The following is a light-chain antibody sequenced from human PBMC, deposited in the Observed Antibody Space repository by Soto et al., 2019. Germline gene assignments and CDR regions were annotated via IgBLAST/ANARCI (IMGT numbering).Light chain of an antibody. V-gene: IGLV2-11*01. CDR1: SNDVGGYYY. CDR2: DVN. Sequence: QSVLTQPRSVSGSPGQSVTISCTGTSNDVGGYYYVSWYQHHPGKAPKLVIFDVNRRPSGGPHRFSGSKSDNTPSLTISRLQAEDEADYYCCSYVGSYILVFGTGTKVT. CDR3: CSYVGSYILV. J-gene: IGLJ1*01.